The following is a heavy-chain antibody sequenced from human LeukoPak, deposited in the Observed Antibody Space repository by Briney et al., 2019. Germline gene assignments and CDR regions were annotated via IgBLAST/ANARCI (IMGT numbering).Heavy chain of an antibody. D-gene: IGHD6-19*01. J-gene: IGHJ4*02. CDR2: IYPGDSDT. V-gene: IGHV5-51*01. CDR3: ARLGPNWASGWYILVGLSFFFDY. CDR1: GYSFTSYW. Sequence: GESLKISCKGSGYSFTSYWIGWVRQMPGKGLEWMGIIYPGDSDTRYSPSFQGQVTISADKSISTAYLQWSSLKASDIAMYYCARLGPNWASGWYILVGLSFFFDYWGQGTLVTVSS.